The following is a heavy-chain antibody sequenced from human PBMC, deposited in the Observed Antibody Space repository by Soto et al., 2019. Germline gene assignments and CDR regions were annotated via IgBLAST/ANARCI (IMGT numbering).Heavy chain of an antibody. V-gene: IGHV3-48*02. CDR1: GFTFSSYS. J-gene: IGHJ5*02. Sequence: EVQLVESGGGLVQPGGSLRLSCAASGFTFSSYSMNWVRQAPGKGLEWVSYISSSSSTIYYADSVKGRFTISRDNAKNSLYLQMNSLRDEDTAVYYCARDAPTLAYSSDPNWFDPWGQGTLVTVSA. CDR2: ISSSSSTI. CDR3: ARDAPTLAYSSDPNWFDP. D-gene: IGHD2-21*01.